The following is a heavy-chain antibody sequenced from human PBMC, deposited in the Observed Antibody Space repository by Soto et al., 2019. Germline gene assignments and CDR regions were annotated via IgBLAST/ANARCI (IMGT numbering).Heavy chain of an antibody. Sequence: QVQLVQSGAEVKRPGSSVKVSCESSGDTFNSYVISWVRQAPGQGLEWMGGIIPIIGVTHYAQKFQRRVTISALSSTGTAYMELTNLGFEDTALYYCARESIGDKGADNWGQGTLVTVAS. CDR1: GDTFNSYV. V-gene: IGHV1-69*17. CDR3: ARESIGDKGADN. CDR2: IIPIIGVT. D-gene: IGHD2-21*01. J-gene: IGHJ4*02.